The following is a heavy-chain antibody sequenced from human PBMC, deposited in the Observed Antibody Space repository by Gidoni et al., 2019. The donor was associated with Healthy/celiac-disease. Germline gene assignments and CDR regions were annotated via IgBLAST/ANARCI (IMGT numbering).Heavy chain of an antibody. Sequence: QVQLVESGGGVVQPGGSLRLSCAASGFTFSSYGMHWVRQAPGKGLEWVAFIRYDGINKYYADSVKGRFTISRDNSKNTLYLKMNSLRAEDTAVYYCAKDWPNIVVVPAAMYYYYGMDVWGQGTTVTVSS. V-gene: IGHV3-30*02. D-gene: IGHD2-2*01. CDR3: AKDWPNIVVVPAAMYYYYGMDV. CDR2: IRYDGINK. J-gene: IGHJ6*02. CDR1: GFTFSSYG.